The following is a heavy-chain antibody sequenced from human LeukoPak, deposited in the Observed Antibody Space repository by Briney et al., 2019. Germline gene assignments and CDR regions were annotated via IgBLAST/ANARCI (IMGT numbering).Heavy chain of an antibody. CDR3: ARDASGYFHYYYMDV. D-gene: IGHD3-3*01. J-gene: IGHJ6*03. CDR2: ISTVSTYT. V-gene: IGHV3-11*06. CDR1: GFTFSDYY. Sequence: PGGSLRLSCAASGFTFSDYYMNWIRQAPGKGLEWVSSISTVSTYTNYADSVKGRFSISRDNAKGLLYLQMSNLRDEDTGVYYCARDASGYFHYYYMDVWGKGTTVTVSS.